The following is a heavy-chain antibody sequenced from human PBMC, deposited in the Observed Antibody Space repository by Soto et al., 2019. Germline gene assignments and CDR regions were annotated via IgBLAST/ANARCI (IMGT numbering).Heavy chain of an antibody. V-gene: IGHV4-59*01. Sequence: KPSETLSLTCTLSGDSISSYYWSWIRQPPVKGLEWIVYGHYSGSSKYNPSLKSRVSISVDTSKNQFSLKLSSVTAADTAFYYCSRDLGSVLSDWGQGTLVTVSS. CDR3: SRDLGSVLSD. CDR2: GHYSGSS. CDR1: GDSISSYY. J-gene: IGHJ4*02. D-gene: IGHD2-8*02.